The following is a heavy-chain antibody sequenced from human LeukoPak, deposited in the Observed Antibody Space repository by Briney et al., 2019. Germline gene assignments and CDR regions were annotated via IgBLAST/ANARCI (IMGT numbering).Heavy chain of an antibody. Sequence: GESLKISCAASGFTFSSYCMHWVRQAPGKGLEWVAFIRYDGSNKYYADSVKGRYTISRDNSKNTLYLQMNSLRAEDTAVYYCAKDRMGDIVVVPAAIRFDPWGQGTLVTVSS. V-gene: IGHV3-30*02. CDR3: AKDRMGDIVVVPAAIRFDP. CDR1: GFTFSSYC. D-gene: IGHD2-2*01. CDR2: IRYDGSNK. J-gene: IGHJ5*02.